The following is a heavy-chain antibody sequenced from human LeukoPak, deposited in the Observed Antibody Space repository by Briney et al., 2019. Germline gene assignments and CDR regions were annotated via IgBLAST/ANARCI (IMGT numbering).Heavy chain of an antibody. D-gene: IGHD2-15*01. CDR1: GYTLSIYN. CDR3: ESGVGAFDI. Sequence: PVGSLRLSCVPSGYTLSIYNMHCVRDATGRGLGWVSAIGAAGDTYYPGSVKGRFSIYRENTKNSLYIQTNSLRAGDTAVYYCESGVGAFDIWGQGTMVTVSS. J-gene: IGHJ3*02. CDR2: IGAAGDT. V-gene: IGHV3-13*04.